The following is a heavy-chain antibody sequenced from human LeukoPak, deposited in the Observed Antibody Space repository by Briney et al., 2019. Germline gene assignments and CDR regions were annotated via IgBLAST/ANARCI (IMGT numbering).Heavy chain of an antibody. CDR3: AEDQYDYVWGSYRCDY. Sequence: PGRSLRLSCAASGFTFSSYGMHWVRQAPGKGLEWVAVISYDGSNKYYADSVKGRFTISRDNSKNTLYLQMNSLRAEDTAVYYCAEDQYDYVWGSYRCDYWGQGTLVTVSS. CDR2: ISYDGSNK. D-gene: IGHD3-16*02. CDR1: GFTFSSYG. J-gene: IGHJ4*02. V-gene: IGHV3-30*18.